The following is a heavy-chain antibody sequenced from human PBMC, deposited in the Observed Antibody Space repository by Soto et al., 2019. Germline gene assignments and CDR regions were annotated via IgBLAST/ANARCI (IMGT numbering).Heavy chain of an antibody. CDR3: ARAGCDGGSCYTLVGLRYGMDV. V-gene: IGHV3-30-3*01. Sequence: TGGSLRLSCAASGFTFSSYAMHWVRQAPGKGLEWVAVISYDGSNKYYADSVKGRFTISRDNSKNTLYLQMNSLRAEDTAVYYCARAGCDGGSCYTLVGLRYGMDVWGQGTTVTVSS. CDR1: GFTFSSYA. D-gene: IGHD2-15*01. CDR2: ISYDGSNK. J-gene: IGHJ6*02.